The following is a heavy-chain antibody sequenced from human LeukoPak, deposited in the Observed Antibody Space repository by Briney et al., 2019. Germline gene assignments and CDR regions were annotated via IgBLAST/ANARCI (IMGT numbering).Heavy chain of an antibody. CDR2: INHSGST. J-gene: IGHJ5*02. V-gene: IGHV4-34*01. D-gene: IGHD6-6*01. Sequence: SETLSLTCAVYGGSFSGYYWSWIRQPPGKGLEWIGEINHSGSTNYNPSLKSRVTISVDTSKNQFSLKLGSVTAADTAVYYCARKARSSSLSRLINWFDPWGQGTLVTVSS. CDR3: ARKARSSSLSRLINWFDP. CDR1: GGSFSGYY.